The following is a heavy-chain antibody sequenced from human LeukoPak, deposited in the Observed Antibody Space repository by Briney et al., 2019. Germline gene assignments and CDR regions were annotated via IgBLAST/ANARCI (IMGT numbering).Heavy chain of an antibody. CDR2: ISDSGGST. J-gene: IGHJ4*02. CDR1: GFTFSSYA. Sequence: GASLRLFCAASGFTFSSYAMSWVRQAPGKGLEWVSLISDSGGSTYYADSVKGRFTISRDNSKNTLYLQMNSLRADDTAVYYCAKETRYCRGGSCYSAPFDYWGQGTLVTVSS. D-gene: IGHD2-15*01. CDR3: AKETRYCRGGSCYSAPFDY. V-gene: IGHV3-23*01.